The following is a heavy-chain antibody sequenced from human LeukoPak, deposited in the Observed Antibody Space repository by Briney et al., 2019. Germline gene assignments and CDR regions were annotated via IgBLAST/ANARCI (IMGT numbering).Heavy chain of an antibody. CDR2: INAYNGNT. J-gene: IGHJ6*02. Sequence: ASVKVSCKASGYTFTSYGISWVRPAPGQGLEWMGLINAYNGNTNYAQKLQGRVTMTTDTSTSTAYMELRSLRSDDTAVYYCARESGEETAMVPPGYYGMDVWGQGTTVTVSS. V-gene: IGHV1-18*01. CDR1: GYTFTSYG. D-gene: IGHD5-18*01. CDR3: ARESGEETAMVPPGYYGMDV.